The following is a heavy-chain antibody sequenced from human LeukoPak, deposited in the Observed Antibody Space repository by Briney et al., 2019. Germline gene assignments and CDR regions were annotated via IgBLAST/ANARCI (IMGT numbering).Heavy chain of an antibody. D-gene: IGHD6-13*01. V-gene: IGHV3-7*01. J-gene: IGHJ5*02. CDR3: ARELESSSWWNWFDP. CDR2: IKQEGSEK. Sequence: GGSLRLSCAASGFTFSTYWMSWVRQAPGKGLEWVANIKQEGSEKKYVVSVKGRFTISRDNAKNSLYLQMNRLRAEDTAIYYCARELESSSWWNWFDPGGQGTLVTVSS. CDR1: GFTFSTYW.